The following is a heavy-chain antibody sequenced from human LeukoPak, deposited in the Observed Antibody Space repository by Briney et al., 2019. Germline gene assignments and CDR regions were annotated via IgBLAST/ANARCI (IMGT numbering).Heavy chain of an antibody. CDR3: TTGIVGATTGYFDY. J-gene: IGHJ4*02. D-gene: IGHD1-26*01. CDR2: ISSSSSYI. Sequence: PGGSLRLSCAASGFTFSSYGMNWVRQARVKVLVMVLFISSSSSYIYYADSVKGRFTISRDNAKNSLYLQMNSLRAEDTAVYYCTTGIVGATTGYFDYWGQGTLVTVSS. V-gene: IGHV3-21*01. CDR1: GFTFSSYG.